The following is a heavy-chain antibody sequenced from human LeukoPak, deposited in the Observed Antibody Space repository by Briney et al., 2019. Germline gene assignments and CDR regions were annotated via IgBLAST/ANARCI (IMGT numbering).Heavy chain of an antibody. CDR2: IYYSGST. CDR3: ARLSYDILTGYHIDY. CDR1: GGSISSYY. D-gene: IGHD3-9*01. V-gene: IGHV4-59*08. J-gene: IGHJ4*02. Sequence: SETLSLTCTVSGGSISSYYWSWIRQPPGKGLEWIGYIYYSGSTNYNPSLQSRVTMSLDTSKNQFSLNLSSVTAADTAVYYCARLSYDILTGYHIDYWGQGTLVTVSS.